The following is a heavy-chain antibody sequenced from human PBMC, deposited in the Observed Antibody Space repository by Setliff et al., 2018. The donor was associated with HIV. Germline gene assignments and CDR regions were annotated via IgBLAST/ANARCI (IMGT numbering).Heavy chain of an antibody. D-gene: IGHD6-13*01. J-gene: IGHJ2*01. CDR1: GGSISSTNYY. CDR3: ARLGAAAAGNRYFEL. CDR2: IYYSGST. V-gene: IGHV4-39*01. Sequence: SETLSLTCTVSGGSISSTNYYWAWIRQPPGKGLEWIGSIYYSGSTYYNPSLKSRLTISVDTPKNQFSLKLSSVTATDTAVYYCARLGAAAAGNRYFELWGRGTLVTVSS.